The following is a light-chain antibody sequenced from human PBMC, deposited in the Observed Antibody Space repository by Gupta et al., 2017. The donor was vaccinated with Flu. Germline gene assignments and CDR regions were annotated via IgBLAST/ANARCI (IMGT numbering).Light chain of an antibody. V-gene: IGKV1-39*01. CDR1: QSISSY. CDR3: QQSYSTPYT. J-gene: IGKJ2*01. Sequence: PSTLSASVGDRVTITCRASQSISSYLNWYQQKPGKAPKLLIYAASSMQSGIPSRFSGSGSGTEFTLTISSLQPEDFATYYCQQSYSTPYTFGQGTKLEIK. CDR2: AAS.